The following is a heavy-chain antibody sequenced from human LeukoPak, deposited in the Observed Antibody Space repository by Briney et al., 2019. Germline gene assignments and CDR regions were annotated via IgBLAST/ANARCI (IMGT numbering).Heavy chain of an antibody. V-gene: IGHV1-18*01. D-gene: IGHD3-16*02. CDR2: ISAYNGNT. Sequence: ASVKVSCKASGYTFTSYGICWVRQAPGQGLEWIGWISAYNGNTNYAQKLEGRVTMTTDTSTSTAYMELRSLRSDDTAVYYCARVGDMITFGGVIVPNWFDPWGQGTLVTVSS. J-gene: IGHJ5*02. CDR3: ARVGDMITFGGVIVPNWFDP. CDR1: GYTFTSYG.